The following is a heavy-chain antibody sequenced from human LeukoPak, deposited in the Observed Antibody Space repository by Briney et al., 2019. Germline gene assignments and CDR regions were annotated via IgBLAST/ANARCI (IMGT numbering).Heavy chain of an antibody. Sequence: GGSLRLSCAASGFTFSSYAMSWVRQAPGKGLEWVSGISWNSGSIGYADSVKGRFTISRDNAKNSLYLQMNSLRAEDMALYYCAKDSSSGWSYDFDYWGQGTLVTVSS. CDR3: AKDSSSGWSYDFDY. J-gene: IGHJ4*02. CDR1: GFTFSSYA. D-gene: IGHD6-19*01. CDR2: ISWNSGSI. V-gene: IGHV3-9*03.